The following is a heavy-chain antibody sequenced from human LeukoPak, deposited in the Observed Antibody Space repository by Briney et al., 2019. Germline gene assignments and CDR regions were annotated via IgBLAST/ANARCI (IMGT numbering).Heavy chain of an antibody. J-gene: IGHJ6*03. Sequence: HQWLGRTYYRSKLYNEYAVSVKSRIAINPNTPKNQFSLQLYSVNPEDSAVYYCARGVRGPHYYYYYMDVWGKGTTVTVSS. V-gene: IGHV6-1*01. D-gene: IGHD3-10*01. CDR2: TYYRSKLYN. CDR3: ARGVRGPHYYYYYMDV.